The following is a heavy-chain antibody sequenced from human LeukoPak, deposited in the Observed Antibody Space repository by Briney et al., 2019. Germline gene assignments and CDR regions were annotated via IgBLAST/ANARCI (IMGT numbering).Heavy chain of an antibody. CDR3: ARLGATPFYCYGMDV. J-gene: IGHJ6*02. CDR2: IYPGDSDT. Sequence: GESLKISCKGSGYSFTSYWIGWVRQMPGKGLEWMGIIYPGDSDTRYSPSFQGQVTISADKSISTAYLQWSSLKASDTAMYYCARLGATPFYCYGMDVWGQGTTVTVSS. CDR1: GYSFTSYW. D-gene: IGHD1-26*01. V-gene: IGHV5-51*01.